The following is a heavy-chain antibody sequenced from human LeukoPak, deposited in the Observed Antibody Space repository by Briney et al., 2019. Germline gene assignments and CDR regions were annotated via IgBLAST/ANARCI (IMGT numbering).Heavy chain of an antibody. CDR3: AREGPYDSSGYYDY. V-gene: IGHV3-20*04. Sequence: PGGSLRLSCAASRFTFDDYGMSWGREAPGKRLERVSGINWNGGSTGYADSVKGRFTISRDNAKNSLYLQMNSLRAEDTALYYCAREGPYDSSGYYDYWGQGTLVTVSS. CDR2: INWNGGST. J-gene: IGHJ4*02. D-gene: IGHD3-22*01. CDR1: RFTFDDYG.